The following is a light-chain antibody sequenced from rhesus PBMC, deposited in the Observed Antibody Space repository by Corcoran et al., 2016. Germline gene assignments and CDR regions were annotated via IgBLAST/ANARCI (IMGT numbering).Light chain of an antibody. J-gene: IGKJ3*01. CDR2: QAS. CDR1: QSISSW. CDR3: LQYRSSPFT. Sequence: DIQVTQSPSSLSASVGDTVTITCRASQSISSWLDWYQQKPGKAPTLLIYQASRLQRGVPSRFSGSGSGTNLPLTISSLQPEEFATYYCLQYRSSPFTFGPGTKLDIK. V-gene: IGKV1-22*01.